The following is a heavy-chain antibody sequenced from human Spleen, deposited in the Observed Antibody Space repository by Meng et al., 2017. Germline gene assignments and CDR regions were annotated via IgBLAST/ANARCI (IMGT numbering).Heavy chain of an antibody. J-gene: IGHJ4*02. D-gene: IGHD5-24*01. CDR3: ARWTSNYDF. Sequence: EVQRLVTGGVFVKPGRPLTISCAASGFTFSSYAINWVRQAPGKGLEWVSDISGGSGDTKLYADSVKGRFTISRDNSKSTLYLQMNSLRVDDTVVYHCARWTSNYDFWGQGTLVTVSS. CDR2: ISGGSGDTK. V-gene: IGHV3-23*01. CDR1: GFTFSSYA.